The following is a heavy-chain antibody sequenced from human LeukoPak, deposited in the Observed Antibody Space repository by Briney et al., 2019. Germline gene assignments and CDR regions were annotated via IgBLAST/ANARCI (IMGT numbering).Heavy chain of an antibody. V-gene: IGHV4-61*02. J-gene: IGHJ4*02. D-gene: IGHD6-13*01. CDR2: IYTSGST. Sequence: SETLSLTCTVSGGSISSGSYYWCWIRQPPGKGLEWIGRIYTSGSTNYNPSLKSRVTISVDTSKNQFSLKLRSVTAADTAVYFCASSNWLRDANFDSWGQGTLVTVSS. CDR1: GGSISSGSYY. CDR3: ASSNWLRDANFDS.